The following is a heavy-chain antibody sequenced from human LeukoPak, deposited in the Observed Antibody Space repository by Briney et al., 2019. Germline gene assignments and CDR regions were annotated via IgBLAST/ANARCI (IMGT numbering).Heavy chain of an antibody. V-gene: IGHV1-2*02. J-gene: IGHJ4*02. CDR1: GYTFTDYY. Sequence: GASVKVSCKASGYTFTDYYIHWARQAPGQGLEWLGWINPNSGGTHYAQKFQDRVTMTRDTSISTAYMEVSRLGSDDTAMYYCATMGATNFDHWGQGTLVTVSS. CDR2: INPNSGGT. CDR3: ATMGATNFDH. D-gene: IGHD1-26*01.